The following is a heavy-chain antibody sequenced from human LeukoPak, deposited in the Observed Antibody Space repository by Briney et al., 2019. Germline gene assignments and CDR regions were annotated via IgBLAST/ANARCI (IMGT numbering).Heavy chain of an antibody. Sequence: GGSLRLSCAASGFTFSSYGMHWVRQAPGKGLEWVAFIRYDGSNKYYADSVKGRFTISRDNSKNTLYLQMNSLRAEDTAVYYCAKSFPYGDQNSYYYGMDVWGQGTTVTVSS. J-gene: IGHJ6*02. D-gene: IGHD4-17*01. CDR1: GFTFSSYG. CDR3: AKSFPYGDQNSYYYGMDV. V-gene: IGHV3-30*02. CDR2: IRYDGSNK.